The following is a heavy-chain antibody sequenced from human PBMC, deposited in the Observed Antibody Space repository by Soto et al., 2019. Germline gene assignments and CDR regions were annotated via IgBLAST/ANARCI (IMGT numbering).Heavy chain of an antibody. Sequence: GGSLRLSCAASGFTFSDYYMSWIRQAPGKGLEWVSYISSSGSTIYYADSVKGRFTISRDNAKNSLYLQMNSLRAEDTAVYYCARYTSTFGVVISYYYGMDVWGQGTTVTVSS. V-gene: IGHV3-11*01. J-gene: IGHJ6*02. CDR1: GFTFSDYY. CDR2: ISSSGSTI. CDR3: ARYTSTFGVVISYYYGMDV. D-gene: IGHD3-3*01.